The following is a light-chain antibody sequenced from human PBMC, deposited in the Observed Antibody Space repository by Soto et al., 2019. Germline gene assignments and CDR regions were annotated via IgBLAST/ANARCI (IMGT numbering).Light chain of an antibody. CDR3: QQYGSSRT. V-gene: IGKV3-20*01. Sequence: EIVMTQSPATLSVSPGERATLSCRASQTVRNNYLAWYQQKPGQAPRLLIYGASSRATGIPDRFSGSGSGTDFTLTISRLEPEDFAVYYCQQYGSSRTFGQGTKVDIK. J-gene: IGKJ1*01. CDR1: QTVRNNY. CDR2: GAS.